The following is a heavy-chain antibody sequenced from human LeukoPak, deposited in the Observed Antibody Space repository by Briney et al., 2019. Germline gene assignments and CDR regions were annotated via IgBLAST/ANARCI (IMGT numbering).Heavy chain of an antibody. CDR3: ARGSGSYIDY. CDR1: GFTFSSYG. J-gene: IGHJ4*02. Sequence: PGGSLRLSCAASGFTFSSYGMHWVRQAPGKGLEWVAVISYDGSNKYYADSVKGRFTISRDNSKNTLYLQMNSLRAEDTAVYYCARGSGSYIDYWGQGTLVTVSS. V-gene: IGHV3-30*03. CDR2: ISYDGSNK. D-gene: IGHD1-26*01.